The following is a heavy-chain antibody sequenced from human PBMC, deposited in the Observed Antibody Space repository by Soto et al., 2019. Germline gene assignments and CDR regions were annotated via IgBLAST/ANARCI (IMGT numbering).Heavy chain of an antibody. CDR1: GFFFTDYF. D-gene: IGHD1-26*01. V-gene: IGHV3-11*01. CDR2: ISPNGDVT. CDR3: ARQLERRVGAASH. Sequence: VHLAESGGGLVKSGGSLTLSCSTSGFFFTDYFMSWIRQAPGKGLEWVSYISPNGDVTHYADSVKGRFTISRDNTKNSLFLQMSSLRDDDTAVYYCARQLERRVGAASHWGQGTRVSVSS. J-gene: IGHJ4*02.